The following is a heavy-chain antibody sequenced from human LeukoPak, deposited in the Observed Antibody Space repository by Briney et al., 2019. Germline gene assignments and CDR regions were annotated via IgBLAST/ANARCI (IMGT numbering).Heavy chain of an antibody. CDR1: GFTFSNAW. CDR2: IKSKTDGGTR. Sequence: GGSLRLSCAASGFTFSNAWMSWVRQAPGKGLEWVGRIKSKTDGGTRDYAAPVTGRFTISRDDSKNTLYLVINSLKTEDTAVYYCTTRGHLRGIDHWGQGTLVTVSS. J-gene: IGHJ4*02. D-gene: IGHD3-10*01. V-gene: IGHV3-15*01. CDR3: TTRGHLRGIDH.